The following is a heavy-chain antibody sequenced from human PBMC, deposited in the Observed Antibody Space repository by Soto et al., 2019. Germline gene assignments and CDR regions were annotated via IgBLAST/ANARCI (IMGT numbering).Heavy chain of an antibody. CDR2: INAYNGNT. Sequence: ASVKVSCKASGYTFTSYGISWVRQAPGQGLEWMGWINAYNGNTNYAQKLQGRVTMTTDTSTSTAYMELRSLRSDDTAVYYCARDPPSSSSWYETYQPPNSPTWFDPWGQGTLVTVSS. CDR3: ARDPPSSSSWYETYQPPNSPTWFDP. D-gene: IGHD6-13*01. CDR1: GYTFTSYG. V-gene: IGHV1-18*01. J-gene: IGHJ5*02.